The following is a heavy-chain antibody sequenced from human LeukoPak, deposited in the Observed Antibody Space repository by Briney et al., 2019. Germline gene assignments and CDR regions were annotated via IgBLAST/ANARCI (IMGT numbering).Heavy chain of an antibody. D-gene: IGHD6-13*01. J-gene: IGHJ4*02. CDR2: INPNSGGT. CDR1: GYTFTGYY. V-gene: IGHV1-2*02. Sequence: GASVKVSCEASGYTFTGYYMHWVRQVPGQALEWMGWINPNSGGTNYAQKFQGRVTMTRDTSITTAYMELSRLRSDDTAVYYCARGFSSWYLSPYYLEYCGQGTPVTVSS. CDR3: ARGFSSWYLSPYYLEY.